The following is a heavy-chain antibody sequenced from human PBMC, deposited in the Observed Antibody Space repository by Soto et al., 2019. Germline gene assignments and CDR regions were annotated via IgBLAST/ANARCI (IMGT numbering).Heavy chain of an antibody. J-gene: IGHJ4*02. D-gene: IGHD3-9*01. Sequence: SVKVSCKASGGTFSSYAISWVRQAPGQGLEWMGGIIPIFGTANYAQKFQGRVTITADKSTSTAYMELSSLRSEDTAVYYCARITIPHPQRGNWGQGTLVTVSS. CDR3: ARITIPHPQRGN. CDR1: GGTFSSYA. V-gene: IGHV1-69*06. CDR2: IIPIFGTA.